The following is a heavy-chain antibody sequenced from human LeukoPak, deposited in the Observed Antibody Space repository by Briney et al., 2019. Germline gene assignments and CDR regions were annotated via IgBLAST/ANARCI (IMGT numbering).Heavy chain of an antibody. D-gene: IGHD6-13*01. CDR2: IIPIFGTA. J-gene: IGHJ5*02. V-gene: IGHV1-69*13. CDR3: ARFDPHPAAVPRGWFDP. CDR1: GGTFSSYA. Sequence: ASAKVSCKASGGTFSSYAISWVRQAPGQGLEWMGGIIPIFGTANYAQKFQGRVTITADESTSTAYMELSSLRSEDTAVYYCARFDPHPAAVPRGWFDPWGQGTLVTVSS.